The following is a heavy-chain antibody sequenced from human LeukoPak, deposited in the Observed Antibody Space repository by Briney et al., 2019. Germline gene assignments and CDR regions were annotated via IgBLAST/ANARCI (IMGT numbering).Heavy chain of an antibody. J-gene: IGHJ4*02. CDR3: ARSLVGATIFDY. V-gene: IGHV3-21*01. CDR2: ISSNSIYI. Sequence: GGSLRLSCAASGFTLSSYSMNWVRQAPGKGLEWVSSISSNSIYIYYADSLRGRFTISRDNAKNSVCLQMSSLRAEDTAVYYCARSLVGATIFDYWGQGTLVTVSS. CDR1: GFTLSSYS. D-gene: IGHD1-26*01.